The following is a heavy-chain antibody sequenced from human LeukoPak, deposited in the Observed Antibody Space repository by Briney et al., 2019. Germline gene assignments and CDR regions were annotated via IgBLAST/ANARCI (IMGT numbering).Heavy chain of an antibody. Sequence: PGRSLRLSCVASGFIFSSCAMYWVRQAPGKGLEWVAVISHDGTIEYYTDSVKGRFTISRDNSKNRLYLQMNSLRAEDTAVYYCAREGPRGNSQFDYWGQGTLVTVSS. CDR1: GFIFSSCA. CDR2: ISHDGTIE. J-gene: IGHJ4*02. CDR3: AREGPRGNSQFDY. D-gene: IGHD4-23*01. V-gene: IGHV3-30*04.